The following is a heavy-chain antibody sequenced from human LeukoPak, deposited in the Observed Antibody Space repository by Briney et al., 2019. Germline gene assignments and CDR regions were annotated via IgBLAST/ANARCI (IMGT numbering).Heavy chain of an antibody. V-gene: IGHV3-7*03. J-gene: IGHJ4*02. CDR2: IKEDGSII. Sequence: GGSLRLSCAASGFTFSNYWMSWVRQAPGKGLEWLANIKEDGSIIRYLDSVKGRFTVSRDNAKNSIYVQMDSLRAEDTALYYCAKVSGASVSQKGVNHGFDYWGQGTLVTVSS. CDR1: GFTFSNYW. CDR3: AKVSGASVSQKGVNHGFDY. D-gene: IGHD3-10*01.